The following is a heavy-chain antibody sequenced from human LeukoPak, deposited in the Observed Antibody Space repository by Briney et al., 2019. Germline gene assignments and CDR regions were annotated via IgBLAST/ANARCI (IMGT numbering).Heavy chain of an antibody. CDR1: GFTFSSYA. CDR2: ISGGGDTT. CDR3: ARGTKGLFDY. Sequence: GRSLRLSCAASGFTFSSYAMSWGRQAPGKELEWGSAISGGGDTTYYADSVRGRFTVSRDNSKNTLYLQMNRLRDEHMAVYHCARGTKGLFDYWGQGTLVTVSS. V-gene: IGHV3-23*01. J-gene: IGHJ4*02.